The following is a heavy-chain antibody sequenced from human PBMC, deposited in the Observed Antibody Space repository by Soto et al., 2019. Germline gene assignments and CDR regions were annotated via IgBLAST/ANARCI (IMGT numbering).Heavy chain of an antibody. V-gene: IGHV1-58*01. Sequence: SVKVACKASGCPLTSSAVQWVRQARGQRLEWIGWIVVGSGNTNYAQKFQERVTITRDMSTSTAYMELSSLRSEDTAVYYCAASSPSPSRSWYPAEPQYYYYGMDVCGQRTTVTVSS. CDR2: IVVGSGNT. CDR3: AASSPSPSRSWYPAEPQYYYYGMDV. D-gene: IGHD6-13*01. J-gene: IGHJ6*02. CDR1: GCPLTSSA.